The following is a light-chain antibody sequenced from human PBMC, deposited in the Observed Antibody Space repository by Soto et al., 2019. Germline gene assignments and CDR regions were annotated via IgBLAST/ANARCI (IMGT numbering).Light chain of an antibody. CDR3: QQYGT. J-gene: IGKJ4*01. V-gene: IGKV1-33*01. CDR1: QDISIY. Sequence: DIRVTQSPSSLSASVGVRVTITCQASQDISIYLNWYQQKPGKAPKLLIYDASNLETRVPSRFSGSGSGTDFTFTISSLQPEDIVTYYCQQYGTFGGGTKVEI. CDR2: DAS.